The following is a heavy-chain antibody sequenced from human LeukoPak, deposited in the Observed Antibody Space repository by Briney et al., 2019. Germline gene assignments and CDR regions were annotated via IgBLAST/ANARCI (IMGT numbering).Heavy chain of an antibody. J-gene: IGHJ4*02. CDR1: ELIFSNYA. CDR2: IAHYGSNE. Sequence: GRTLRLSCSASELIFSNYAMNWARQAPGPGLERVAVIAHYGSNEDYVDSVQGRFTTSRDNTPTPLHLQMNSVKADDTAVSKGASNSSDWHYYWGQGIMVTVSS. D-gene: IGHD6-19*01. CDR3: ASNSSDWHYY. V-gene: IGHV3-30-3*01.